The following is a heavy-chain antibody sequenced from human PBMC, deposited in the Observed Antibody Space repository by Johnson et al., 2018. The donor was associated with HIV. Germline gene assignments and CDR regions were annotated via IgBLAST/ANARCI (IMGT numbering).Heavy chain of an antibody. Sequence: QVQLVESGGGLVKPGGSLRLSCAASGFTFSDYYMRWIRQAPGKGLAWVSCISSSGSTIYYADSVKGRFTISRDNSKNTLYLQMNSLRAEDTAVYYCAREDGDSSSWAGAFDIWGQGTMVTVSS. CDR2: ISSSGSTI. D-gene: IGHD6-13*01. J-gene: IGHJ3*02. V-gene: IGHV3-11*01. CDR1: GFTFSDYY. CDR3: AREDGDSSSWAGAFDI.